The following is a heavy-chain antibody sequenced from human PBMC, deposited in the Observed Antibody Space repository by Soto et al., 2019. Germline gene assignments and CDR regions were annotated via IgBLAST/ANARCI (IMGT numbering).Heavy chain of an antibody. V-gene: IGHV3-23*01. D-gene: IGHD5-18*01. CDR2: ISGSGDYT. Sequence: PGGVLRPSCAASGFSFSSYAMSWLRQAPGKGLEWVSLISGSGDYTYFADSVKGRFTTSRDNTRDTLCLQMSSLRAEDTAIYYCGKGGVRGKDTAMVTRLFDYWGQGTLVTVSS. CDR3: GKGGVRGKDTAMVTRLFDY. J-gene: IGHJ4*02. CDR1: GFSFSSYA.